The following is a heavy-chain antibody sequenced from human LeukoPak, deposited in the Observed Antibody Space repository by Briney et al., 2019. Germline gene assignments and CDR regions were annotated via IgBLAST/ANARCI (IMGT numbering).Heavy chain of an antibody. V-gene: IGHV4-59*01. D-gene: IGHD3-22*01. CDR1: GDSISTYH. J-gene: IGHJ4*02. CDR3: ARGPPSGYYLLPLDY. CDR2: MQSSGNS. Sequence: PSETLPLTCSVSGDSISTYHWNWIRKSPGKGLEWIAFMQSSGNSNYNPSLKSRVTMFVDTSKNQFVLNLRSVTAADTGVYYCARGPPSGYYLLPLDYWGQGTLVTVSS.